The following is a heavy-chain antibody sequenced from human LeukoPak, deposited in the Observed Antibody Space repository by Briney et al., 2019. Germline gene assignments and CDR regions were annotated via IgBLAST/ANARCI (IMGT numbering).Heavy chain of an antibody. D-gene: IGHD5-12*01. CDR1: GGSISSGGYY. V-gene: IGHV4-61*02. Sequence: SQTLSLTCTVSGGSISSGGYYWSWIRQPAGKGLEWIGRIYTSGSTNYNPSLKSRVTISVDTSKNQFSLKLSSVTAADKAVYYYARSCRILDIVATIRARLGGNGFDIWGQGTMVTVSS. CDR2: IYTSGST. J-gene: IGHJ3*02. CDR3: ARSCRILDIVATIRARLGGNGFDI.